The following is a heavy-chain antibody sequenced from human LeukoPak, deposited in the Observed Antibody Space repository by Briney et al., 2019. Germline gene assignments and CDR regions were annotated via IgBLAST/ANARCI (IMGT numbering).Heavy chain of an antibody. CDR1: GFTFSNYA. Sequence: GGSLRLSCAVSGFTFSNYAMTWVRQAPGKGLEWVSEITGSGNSTYYADSVKGRFTISRDNSKNTMYLQMNSLRAEDMAVYYCARELFDFDYWGQGTLVTVSS. CDR2: ITGSGNST. D-gene: IGHD3-10*01. V-gene: IGHV3-23*01. CDR3: ARELFDFDY. J-gene: IGHJ4*02.